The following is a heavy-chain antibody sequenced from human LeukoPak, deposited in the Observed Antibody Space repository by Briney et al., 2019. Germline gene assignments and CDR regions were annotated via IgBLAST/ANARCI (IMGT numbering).Heavy chain of an antibody. V-gene: IGHV3-30*18. J-gene: IGHJ4*02. D-gene: IGHD3-10*01. CDR2: ISYDGGTK. CDR3: AEDPWYYGSGKYFDY. CDR1: GFTFSSYG. Sequence: PGGSLRLSCAASGFTFSSYGMYWVRQAPGKGLEWVAVISYDGGTKRYADSVKGRFTISRNNSKNTLYLQMNSLRAEDTAVYYCAEDPWYYGSGKYFDYWGQGTLVTVSS.